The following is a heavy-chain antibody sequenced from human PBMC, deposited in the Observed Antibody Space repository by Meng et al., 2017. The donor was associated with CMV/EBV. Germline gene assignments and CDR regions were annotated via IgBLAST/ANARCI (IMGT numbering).Heavy chain of an antibody. D-gene: IGHD1-1*01. V-gene: IGHV4-59*11. Sequence: GQLQESGLGLVKPSQTLSLTCTVSGGSIRTHYWSWVRQTPGKGLEWIASIHYTGRADYSPSLKSRLTISGDTSDSQLSLKLSSVTPAATAMYYCAERGGGYWGQGILVTVSS. CDR3: AERGGGY. CDR2: IHYTGRA. CDR1: GGSIRTHY. J-gene: IGHJ4*02.